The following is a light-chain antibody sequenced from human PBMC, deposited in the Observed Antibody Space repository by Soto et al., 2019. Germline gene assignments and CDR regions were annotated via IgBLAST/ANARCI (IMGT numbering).Light chain of an antibody. CDR1: RSNIGAGHD. Sequence: QSVLTQPPSVSGAPGQRVTIACTGSRSNIGAGHDVHWYQQLPGRAPKLLIYGNTNRPSGVPDRFSGSKSGTSASLAITGLQAEDEADYYCLSFDSSLSVVFGGGTQLTVL. CDR3: LSFDSSLSVV. V-gene: IGLV1-40*01. J-gene: IGLJ2*01. CDR2: GNT.